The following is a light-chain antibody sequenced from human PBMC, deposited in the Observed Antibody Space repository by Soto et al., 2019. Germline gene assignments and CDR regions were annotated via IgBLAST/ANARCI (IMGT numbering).Light chain of an antibody. V-gene: IGLV6-57*03. Sequence: NFMLTQPHSVSESPGKTVTISCTRSSGLIALNYVQWYQQRPGSAPTIVIYEDTQRPSGVPDRFSGSVDTFSNSASLTISGLRTEDEADYYCQSYDLRHHVFGGGTKVTVL. CDR3: QSYDLRHHV. CDR2: EDT. CDR1: SGLIALNY. J-gene: IGLJ2*01.